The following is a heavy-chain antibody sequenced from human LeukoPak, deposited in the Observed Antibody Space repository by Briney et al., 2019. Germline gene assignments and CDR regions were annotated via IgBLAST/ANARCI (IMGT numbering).Heavy chain of an antibody. V-gene: IGHV1-69*13. CDR1: GGTFSSYA. CDR2: IIPIFGTA. D-gene: IGHD2-2*01. J-gene: IGHJ4*02. CDR3: AREFLNLRYCSSTSCPGTFDY. Sequence: ASVKVSCKASGGTFSSYAISWVRQAPGQGLEWIGGIIPIFGTANYAQKFQGRVTITADESTSTAYMELSSLRSEDTAVYYCAREFLNLRYCSSTSCPGTFDYWGQGTLVTVSS.